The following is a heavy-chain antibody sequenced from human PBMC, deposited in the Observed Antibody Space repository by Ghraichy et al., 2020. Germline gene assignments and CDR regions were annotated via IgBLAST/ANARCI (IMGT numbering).Heavy chain of an antibody. J-gene: IGHJ4*02. CDR1: GYTFTGYY. V-gene: IGHV1-2*04. CDR2: INPNSGGT. CDR3: ATVRGVDSSGPFDY. D-gene: IGHD3-22*01. Sequence: ASVKVSSKTSGYTFTGYYIHWVRQAPGQGLEWMGWINPNSGGTNFAQKFQGWVTMTRDTSISTVYMELSRLTSDDAAVYYCATVRGVDSSGPFDYWGQGTPVTVSS.